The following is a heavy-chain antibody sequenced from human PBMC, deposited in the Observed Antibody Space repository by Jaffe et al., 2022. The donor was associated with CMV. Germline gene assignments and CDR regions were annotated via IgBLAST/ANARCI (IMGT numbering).Heavy chain of an antibody. CDR3: ARDVIGYCSSTSCYRYYYYGMDV. J-gene: IGHJ6*02. D-gene: IGHD2-2*01. CDR1: GFTFSSYG. CDR2: IWYDGSNK. Sequence: QVQLVESGGGVVQPGRSLRLSCAASGFTFSSYGMHWVRQAPGKGLEWVAVIWYDGSNKYYADSVKGRFTISRDNSKNTLYLQMNSLRAEDTAVYYCARDVIGYCSSTSCYRYYYYGMDVWGQGTTVTVSS. V-gene: IGHV3-33*01.